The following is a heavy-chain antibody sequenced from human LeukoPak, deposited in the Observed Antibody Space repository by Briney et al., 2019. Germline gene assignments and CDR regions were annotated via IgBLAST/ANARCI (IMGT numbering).Heavy chain of an antibody. Sequence: SETLSLTCTVSGGSFSSHYWSWIRQPPGKGLERLGYIYYSGSTNYNPSLKSRVTISVDTSKNQFSLKLSSVTAADTAVYYCASAHPWRGYNSRGIDYWGQGTLVTVSS. J-gene: IGHJ4*02. CDR2: IYYSGST. V-gene: IGHV4-59*11. D-gene: IGHD5-24*01. CDR3: ASAHPWRGYNSRGIDY. CDR1: GGSFSSHY.